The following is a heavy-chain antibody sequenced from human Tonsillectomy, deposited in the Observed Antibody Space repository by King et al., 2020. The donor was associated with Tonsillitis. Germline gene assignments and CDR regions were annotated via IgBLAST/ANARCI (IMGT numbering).Heavy chain of an antibody. D-gene: IGHD3-16*02. CDR1: GFTFNNAW. V-gene: IGHV3-15*01. J-gene: IGHJ3*01. CDR2: IKSKTDGGTI. Sequence: QLVQSGGGLVKPGGSLRLSCAASGFTFNNAWMNWVRQAPGKGLDWVGRIKSKTDGGTIDYAAPVKGRFTISRDDSKNTLYLQMNSLKIEDTAVYYCTTDMLTFGGVIVPDVFDVWGQGTMVTVSS. CDR3: TTDMLTFGGVIVPDVFDV.